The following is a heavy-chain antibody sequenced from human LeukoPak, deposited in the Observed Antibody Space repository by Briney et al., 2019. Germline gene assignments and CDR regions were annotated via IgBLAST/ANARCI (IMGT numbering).Heavy chain of an antibody. V-gene: IGHV4-34*01. CDR3: ARNEDCSGGSCYNWFDP. CDR1: GVSLSGHY. CDR2: INHSGST. J-gene: IGHJ5*02. Sequence: PSETLSLTCAVYGVSLSGHYWSWIRQPPGKGLAWIGEINHSGSTTYNPSLKSRVTISVDTSKNQFSLKLTSVTAADTAVYYCARNEDCSGGSCYNWFDPWGQGTLVTVSS. D-gene: IGHD2-15*01.